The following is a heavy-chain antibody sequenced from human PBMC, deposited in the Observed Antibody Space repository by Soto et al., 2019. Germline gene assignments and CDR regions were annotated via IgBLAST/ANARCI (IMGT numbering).Heavy chain of an antibody. CDR2: INQQGSEK. CDR3: AGGRACLWFGEP. V-gene: IGHV3-7*01. J-gene: IGHJ4*02. Sequence: EVQLVESGGGLVQPGGSLRLSCAASGFTFSSYWMSWVRQAPGKGLEWVANINQQGSEKYYGDSVKGRFTISRDNAKNSLSLKMSSPSAADTAVYYCAGGRACLWFGEPRGQGTLVTVSS. CDR1: GFTFSSYW. D-gene: IGHD3-10*01.